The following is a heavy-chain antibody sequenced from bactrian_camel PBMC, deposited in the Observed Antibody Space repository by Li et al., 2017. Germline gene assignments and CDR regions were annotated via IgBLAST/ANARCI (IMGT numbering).Heavy chain of an antibody. Sequence: HVQLVESGGDSVQAGGSLRLSCAASPYTLISSCMAWFRQDPEKEREGIATIASDGSTTYADSVKGRFTTSQDSASNTLALQMNNLNPEDSGMYYCCAAARWYGGTWSFAPQYHHWGQGTQVTVS. CDR1: PYTLISSC. J-gene: IGHJ4*01. V-gene: IGHV3S55*01. D-gene: IGHD6*01. CDR2: IASDGST. CDR3: CAAARWYGGTWSFAPQYHH.